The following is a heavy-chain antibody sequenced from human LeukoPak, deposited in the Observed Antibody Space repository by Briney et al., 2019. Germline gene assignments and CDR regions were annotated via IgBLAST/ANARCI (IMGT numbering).Heavy chain of an antibody. J-gene: IGHJ2*01. Sequence: GGSLRLSCAASRFTFSRYAMSWVRQAPGKGLELVADISGDGDTTYHAESVTGRFDISRDNSKDSMLQMNALGAEDTAVYFCAKRDLLGNWYFVLWGRGTLVTVSS. CDR1: RFTFSRYA. CDR2: ISGDGDTT. CDR3: AKRDLLGNWYFVL. V-gene: IGHV3-23*01. D-gene: IGHD1-26*01.